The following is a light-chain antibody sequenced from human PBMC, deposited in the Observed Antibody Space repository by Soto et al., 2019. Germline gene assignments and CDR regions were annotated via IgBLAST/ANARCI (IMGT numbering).Light chain of an antibody. CDR2: DNN. V-gene: IGLV1-51*01. J-gene: IGLJ1*01. CDR1: SSNIGNNY. Sequence: QSVLTQPPSVSAAPGQKVTISCSGSSSNIGNNYVSWYQQLPGTAPKLLIYDNNKRPSGTPDRFSGSKSGTSATLGITGLQTGDEADYYCGTWDSSLSVLYVFGTGTKVTVL. CDR3: GTWDSSLSVLYV.